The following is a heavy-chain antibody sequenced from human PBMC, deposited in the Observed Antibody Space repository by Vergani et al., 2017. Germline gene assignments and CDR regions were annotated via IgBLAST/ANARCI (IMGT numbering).Heavy chain of an antibody. CDR2: VYPSGMT. CDR1: GGSINPGAYS. CDR3: ARELSYYYGSGSDDYNPYYYEGMDV. D-gene: IGHD3-10*01. J-gene: IGHJ6*02. V-gene: IGHV4-61*02. Sequence: QVQLQESGPRLLRPPQTLSLTCTVPGGSINPGAYSWRWLRHPPGKGLDWIGRVYPSGMTNSKPSLKSRVTILVDRSKSQLSLKLTSVTAGDTAVYFCARELSYYYGSGSDDYNPYYYEGMDVWGPGTTVTVS.